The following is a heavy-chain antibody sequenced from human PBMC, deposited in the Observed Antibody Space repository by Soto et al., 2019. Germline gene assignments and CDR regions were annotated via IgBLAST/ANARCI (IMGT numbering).Heavy chain of an antibody. CDR1: GGSISSSSYY. V-gene: IGHV4-39*01. D-gene: IGHD3-16*02. CDR2: IYYSGST. Sequence: SETLSLTCTVSGGSISSSSYYWGWIRQPPGKGLEWIGSIYYSGSTYYNPSLKSRVTISVDTSKNQFSLKLSSVTAADTAVYYCARSLGELSFTFDYWGQGTLVTVSS. J-gene: IGHJ4*02. CDR3: ARSLGELSFTFDY.